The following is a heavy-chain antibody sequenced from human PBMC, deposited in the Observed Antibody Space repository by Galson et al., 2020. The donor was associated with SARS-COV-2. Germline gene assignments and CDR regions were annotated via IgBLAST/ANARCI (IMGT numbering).Heavy chain of an antibody. CDR3: ARGDGSYRTYFDY. D-gene: IGHD1-26*01. V-gene: IGHV3-23*01. Sequence: GGSLRLSCAASGFTFSDYAVNWVRRAPGKGLEWVSGISASGSDTVYADSVKGRFIISRDNSKNTLYLQMNSLRAEDTAVYYCARGDGSYRTYFDYWGQGTLVTVSS. CDR2: ISASGSDT. J-gene: IGHJ4*02. CDR1: GFTFSDYA.